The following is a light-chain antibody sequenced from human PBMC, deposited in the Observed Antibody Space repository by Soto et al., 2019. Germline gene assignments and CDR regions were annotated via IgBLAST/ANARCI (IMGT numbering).Light chain of an antibody. CDR2: GAS. CDR3: QXXGSSPYT. CDR1: QSVXXXY. V-gene: IGKV3-20*01. J-gene: IGKJ2*01. Sequence: ILLTQSPSTLSLSXGXXXXXXXRAXQSVXXXYXAWYRQQRPGQAPRLLIYGASGRATGIPDRFSGSGSGTDFTLTISRLEPXXXAVXXXQXXGSSPYTFGQGTKLEI.